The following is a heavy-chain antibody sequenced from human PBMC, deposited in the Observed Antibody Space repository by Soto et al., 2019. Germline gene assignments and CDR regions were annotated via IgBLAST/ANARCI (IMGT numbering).Heavy chain of an antibody. CDR1: GYTFTSYY. CDR3: AREIYTSGPGGLDV. J-gene: IGHJ6*02. CDR2: INPSGGGT. V-gene: IGHV1-46*03. D-gene: IGHD6-19*01. Sequence: ASVKVSCKASGYTFTSYYLHWVRQAPGQGLEWMGIINPSGGGTSYAQRFQGRGTMTSDTSTSTGYMALSSLRSEDTAVYYCAREIYTSGPGGLDVWGQGTPVTVSS.